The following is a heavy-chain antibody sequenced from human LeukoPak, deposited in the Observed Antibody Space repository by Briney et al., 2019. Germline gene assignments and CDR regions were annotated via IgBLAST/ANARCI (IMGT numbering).Heavy chain of an antibody. CDR3: AKTRLEVVPNDAFDI. J-gene: IGHJ3*02. CDR2: IYSGGST. D-gene: IGHD3-22*01. CDR1: GFTVSSNY. V-gene: IGHV3-53*01. Sequence: GGSLRLSCAASGFTVSSNYMSWVRQAPGKGLEWVSVIYSGGSTYYADSVKGRFTISRDNSKNTLYLQMNSLRAEDTAVYYCAKTRLEVVPNDAFDIWGQGTMVTVSS.